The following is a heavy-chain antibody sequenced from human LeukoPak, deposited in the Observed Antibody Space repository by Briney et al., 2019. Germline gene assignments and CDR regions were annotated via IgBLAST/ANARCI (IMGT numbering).Heavy chain of an antibody. J-gene: IGHJ3*02. CDR1: GGSISSYY. Sequence: SETLSLTCTVSGGSISSYYWSWIRQPPGKGLEWIGYIYYSGSTNYNPSLKSRVTISVDTSKNQFSLKLSSVTAADTAVYYCARDYDILTGYYRGDAFDIWGQGTMVTVSS. CDR3: ARDYDILTGYYRGDAFDI. D-gene: IGHD3-9*01. CDR2: IYYSGST. V-gene: IGHV4-59*12.